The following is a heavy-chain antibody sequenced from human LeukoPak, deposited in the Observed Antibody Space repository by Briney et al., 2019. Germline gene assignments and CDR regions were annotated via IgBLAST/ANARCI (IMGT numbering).Heavy chain of an antibody. CDR2: IRYDGNEK. V-gene: IGHV3-30*02. Sequence: GGSLRLSCVAPGLIFSNYGMHWVRQAPGKGLDWVSFIRYDGNEKRYADSMRGRVTISRDNSKGTLFLQMTSLRPEDTAVYYCAKAYGSRLLKGDHQNMDVWGKGTTVIVSS. CDR3: AKAYGSRLLKGDHQNMDV. J-gene: IGHJ6*04. CDR1: GLIFSNYG. D-gene: IGHD2-21*02.